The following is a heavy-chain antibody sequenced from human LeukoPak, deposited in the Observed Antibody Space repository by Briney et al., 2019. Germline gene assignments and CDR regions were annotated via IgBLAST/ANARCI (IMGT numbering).Heavy chain of an antibody. CDR3: AKEHMAAAVYYFDY. V-gene: IGHV3-23*01. CDR2: INPSSGNT. J-gene: IGHJ4*02. CDR1: GFTLTNYA. Sequence: GGSLGLSCAASGFTLTNYAMSWVRQAPGKGLEWVSSINPSSGNTYYADSVKGRFTIFGDNSKNTLYLQMNCLRAEDTAVYYCAKEHMAAAVYYFDYWGQGTLVTVSS. D-gene: IGHD2-15*01.